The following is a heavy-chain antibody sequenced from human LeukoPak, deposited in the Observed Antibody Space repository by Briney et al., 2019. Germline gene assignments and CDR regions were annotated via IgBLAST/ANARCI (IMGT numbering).Heavy chain of an antibody. CDR1: YGSISDISYY. Sequence: PSETLSLTCTVSYGSISDISYYWGWIRQPPGKGLEWIGSIYYSGRTYYNSSLKSRVTISVDTSKNQFSLKVTSVTAADTAVYFCARGRVSSSTWYSTYYYYFYMDVWGKGTTVTVSS. J-gene: IGHJ6*03. CDR2: IYYSGRT. V-gene: IGHV4-39*07. D-gene: IGHD6-13*01. CDR3: ARGRVSSSTWYSTYYYYFYMDV.